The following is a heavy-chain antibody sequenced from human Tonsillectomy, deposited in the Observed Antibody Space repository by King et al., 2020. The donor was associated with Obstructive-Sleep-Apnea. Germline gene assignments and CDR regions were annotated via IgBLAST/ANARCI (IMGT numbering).Heavy chain of an antibody. CDR3: ARQGFGILKGAFDY. CDR1: GFTFSSYW. CDR2: IKQDGSEK. Sequence: DVQLVESGGGLVQPGGSLRLSCADSGFTFSSYWMSWVRQAPGKGLEWVANIKQDGSEKYYVDSVKGRFTISRDNAKNSLYLQMNSLRAEDTAVYYCARQGFGILKGAFDYGGQGTLVTVS. J-gene: IGHJ4*02. D-gene: IGHD3-10*01. V-gene: IGHV3-7*01.